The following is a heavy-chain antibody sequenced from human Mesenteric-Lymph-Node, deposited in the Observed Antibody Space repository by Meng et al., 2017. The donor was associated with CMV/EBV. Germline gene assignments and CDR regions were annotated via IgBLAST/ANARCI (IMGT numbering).Heavy chain of an antibody. CDR2: IYGAAST. D-gene: IGHD3-22*01. J-gene: IGHJ4*02. Sequence: GGSLRLSCAASGFTVSAYYMSWVRQAPGKGLEWVSVIYGAASTIYVNSVKDRFIISRDDSKNSLYLQLSNLRAEDTAIYYCVRGEKMGNGYTNFFDYWGQGSLVTVSS. V-gene: IGHV3-53*01. CDR1: GFTVSAYY. CDR3: VRGEKMGNGYTNFFDY.